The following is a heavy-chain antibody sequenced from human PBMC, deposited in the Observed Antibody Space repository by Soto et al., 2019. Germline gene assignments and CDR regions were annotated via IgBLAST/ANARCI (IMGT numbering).Heavy chain of an antibody. Sequence: GSLRLSCAASGFTFSSYSMNWVRQAPGKGLEWVSYISSSSSTIYYADSVKGRFTISRDNAKNSLYLQMNSLRAEDTAVYYCARETTYYYGSGSYRGLGYYMDVWGKGTTVTVSS. V-gene: IGHV3-48*01. CDR2: ISSSSSTI. J-gene: IGHJ6*03. CDR1: GFTFSSYS. CDR3: ARETTYYYGSGSYRGLGYYMDV. D-gene: IGHD3-10*01.